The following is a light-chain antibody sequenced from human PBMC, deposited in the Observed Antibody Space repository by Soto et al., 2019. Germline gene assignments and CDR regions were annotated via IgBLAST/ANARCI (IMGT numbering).Light chain of an antibody. Sequence: EIVLTQSPGTLPLSPGERATLSCRASQSVSSRYLGWYQQKPGQAPRLLIYGASSRATGIPYRFSGSGSGTDFTLTISRLEPEDFAVYYCQQYGSSPWTFGQGTKVEIK. J-gene: IGKJ1*01. CDR2: GAS. CDR1: QSVSSRY. V-gene: IGKV3-20*01. CDR3: QQYGSSPWT.